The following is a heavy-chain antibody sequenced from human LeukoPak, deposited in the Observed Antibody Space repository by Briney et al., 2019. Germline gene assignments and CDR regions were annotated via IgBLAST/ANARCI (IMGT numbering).Heavy chain of an antibody. D-gene: IGHD1-14*01. Sequence: SDTLSLPCCVSGYSISRVYHWAWVRQPPGKGLEWIGSVHHSGATYYNPSLNSRLTISADTSKNQFSLKMDSVTAADTAVYYCARINFNPDYWGQGTLVSVSS. CDR1: GYSISRVYH. CDR2: VHHSGAT. J-gene: IGHJ4*02. V-gene: IGHV4-38-2*01. CDR3: ARINFNPDY.